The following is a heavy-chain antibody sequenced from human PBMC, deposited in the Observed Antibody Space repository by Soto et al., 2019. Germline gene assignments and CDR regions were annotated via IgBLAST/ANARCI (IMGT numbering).Heavy chain of an antibody. CDR3: ARGDLIDDA. J-gene: IGHJ5*02. V-gene: IGHV1-69*13. CDR2: IIPIFGTA. CDR1: GGPFSSYA. Sequence: GDSVQVSCKASGGPFSSYAISWVRQAPGQGLEWMGGIIPIFGTANYAQKFQGRVTITADESTSTAYRELSSLRSEDTAVYYCARGDLIDDAWGQGTLVTVPS.